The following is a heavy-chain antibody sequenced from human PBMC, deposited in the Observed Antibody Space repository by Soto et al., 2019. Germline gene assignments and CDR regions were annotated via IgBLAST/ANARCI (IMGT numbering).Heavy chain of an antibody. J-gene: IGHJ4*02. CDR3: ACCRDGYNCAFDS. CDR2: IDPSDSYT. Sequence: XECLNSSCKGSGYSVTSYWNSWVRQMPGKGLEWMGRIDPSDSYTDYSPSFQGHVTISADKSISTAYLQWSSLKASDTAMYYWACCRDGYNCAFDSWGQGNLVTVSS. D-gene: IGHD5-12*01. CDR1: GYSVTSYW. V-gene: IGHV5-10-1*01.